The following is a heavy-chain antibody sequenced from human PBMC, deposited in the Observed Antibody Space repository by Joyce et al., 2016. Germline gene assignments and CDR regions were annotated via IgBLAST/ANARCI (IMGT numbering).Heavy chain of an antibody. D-gene: IGHD3-16*01. V-gene: IGHV3-53*01. CDR1: GFSVSSNH. J-gene: IGHJ5*02. CDR2: IYSDGNT. Sequence: DVQRVESVGGLIQPGGSLRLACDASGFSVSSNHMTWLRQAPGGGLEYVSVIYSDGNTYYADSVQGRFTMSRDNSKNALYLQMSSLRVEDAAVYYCARVDEIWGSFDPWGQGTLVTVSS. CDR3: ARVDEIWGSFDP.